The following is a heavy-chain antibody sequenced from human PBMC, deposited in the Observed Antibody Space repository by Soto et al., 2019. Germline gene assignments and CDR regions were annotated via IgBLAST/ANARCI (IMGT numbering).Heavy chain of an antibody. CDR3: ARGVVVVPAAIENYYYGMDV. CDR1: GGTFSSYT. Sequence: QVQLVQSGAEVKKPGSSVKVSCKASGGTFSSYTISWVRQAPGQGLEWMGRIIPILGIANYAQKFQGRVTMTADKSTSTAYMQLSSLRSEDTAVYYCARGVVVVPAAIENYYYGMDVWGQGTTVTVSS. J-gene: IGHJ6*02. D-gene: IGHD2-2*01. CDR2: IIPILGIA. V-gene: IGHV1-69*02.